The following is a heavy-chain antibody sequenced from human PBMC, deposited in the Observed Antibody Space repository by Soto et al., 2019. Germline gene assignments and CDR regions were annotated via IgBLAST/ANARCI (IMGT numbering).Heavy chain of an antibody. CDR1: GFTFSSYS. V-gene: IGHV3-21*01. D-gene: IGHD2-2*01. J-gene: IGHJ4*02. CDR2: ISSSSTYI. CDR3: ARIEPAVRPD. Sequence: LRLSCAASGFTFSSYSMNWVRQAPGKGLEWVSSISSSSTYIYYADSVKGRFTISRDNAKNSLYLQMNSLRAEDTAVYYCARIEPAVRPDWGQGTLVTVSS.